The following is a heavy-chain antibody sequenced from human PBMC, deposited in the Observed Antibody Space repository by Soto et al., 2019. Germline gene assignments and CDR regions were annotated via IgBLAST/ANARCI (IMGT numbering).Heavy chain of an antibody. CDR2: IWNDGSNE. CDR3: ARGRIPSAIFDWFDP. D-gene: IGHD2-2*01. CDR1: GFTFSRYG. J-gene: IGHJ5*02. V-gene: IGHV3-33*01. Sequence: QVQLVESGGGVVQPGRSLRLSCAASGFTFSRYGMHWVRQAPGKGLEWVAVIWNDGSNEYYADSVKGRFTISRDNSKNTMDMQMNSLRGEDTGVYYCARGRIPSAIFDWFDPWGQGTLVTVSS.